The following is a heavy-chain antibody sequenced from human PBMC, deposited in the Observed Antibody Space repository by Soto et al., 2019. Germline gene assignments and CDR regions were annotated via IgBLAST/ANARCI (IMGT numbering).Heavy chain of an antibody. CDR3: VRTLRPVEWLCGWFDP. CDR2: LYYSGST. D-gene: IGHD3-3*01. V-gene: IGHV4-59*01. Sequence: SETLSLTCTVSGGSISSYFWSWIRQPPGKGLEWIGFLYYSGSTNYNPSLKRRVTMSVDTSKNQFSLKLTSVTAADTAVYFCVRTLRPVEWLCGWFDPWGRGTLVTVSS. J-gene: IGHJ5*02. CDR1: GGSISSYF.